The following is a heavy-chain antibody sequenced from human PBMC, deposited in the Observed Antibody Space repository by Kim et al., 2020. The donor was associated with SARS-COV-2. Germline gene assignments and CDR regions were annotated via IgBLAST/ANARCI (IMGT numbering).Heavy chain of an antibody. J-gene: IGHJ3*02. CDR1: GFTFSSYW. CDR3: TRDERITVISPGAFDM. V-gene: IGHV3-74*01. Sequence: GGSLRLSCAASGFTFSSYWMHWVRQAPGKGLVWVSRINSDGTTTTYADSVKGRFTISRDNAKSTLYLQMNSLSAEDTAVYYCTRDERITVISPGAFDMWGQETMVTVSS. D-gene: IGHD4-4*01. CDR2: INSDGTTT.